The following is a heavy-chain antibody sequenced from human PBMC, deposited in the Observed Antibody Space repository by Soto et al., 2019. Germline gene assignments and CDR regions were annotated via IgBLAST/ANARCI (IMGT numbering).Heavy chain of an antibody. CDR2: INQSGST. J-gene: IGHJ1*01. D-gene: IGHD1-1*01. CDR1: GGSFSGYN. CDR3: ARGIGLQLVHYLQY. Sequence: QVKLQQWGAGLLKPSETLSLTCAVYGGSFSGYNWSWIRQPPGKGLEWVGEINQSGSTKYNPSLKSRATISVDTYKNQFALKLSFVTASDTAVYYCARGIGLQLVHYLQYRGLGNLVTV. V-gene: IGHV4-34*01.